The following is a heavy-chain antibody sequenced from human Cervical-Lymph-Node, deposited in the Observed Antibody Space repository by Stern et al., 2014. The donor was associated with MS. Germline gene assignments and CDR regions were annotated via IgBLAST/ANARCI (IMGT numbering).Heavy chain of an antibody. Sequence: QVQLVESGAEVKKPGSSVKVSCKASGGTFSSYTITWVRQAPGQGLEWMGRIIAIVGIADYAQKFQGRVTITADKSTSTAYMELSSLRSEDTAVYYCARESTGDAFDIWGQGTMVTVSS. J-gene: IGHJ3*02. CDR1: GGTFSSYT. CDR2: IIAIVGIA. D-gene: IGHD3-10*01. V-gene: IGHV1-69*09. CDR3: ARESTGDAFDI.